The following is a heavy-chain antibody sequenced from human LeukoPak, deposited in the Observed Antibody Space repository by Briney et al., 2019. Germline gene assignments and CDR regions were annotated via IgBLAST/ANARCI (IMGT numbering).Heavy chain of an antibody. J-gene: IGHJ3*02. Sequence: SVKVSCKASGGTXSSYAISWVRQAPGQGLEWMGGIIPIFGTANYAQKFQGRVTITADESTSTAYMELSSLRSEDTAVYYCARGKVVGATTSGAFDIWGQGTLVTVSS. V-gene: IGHV1-69*13. CDR2: IIPIFGTA. CDR3: ARGKVVGATTSGAFDI. D-gene: IGHD1-26*01. CDR1: GGTXSSYA.